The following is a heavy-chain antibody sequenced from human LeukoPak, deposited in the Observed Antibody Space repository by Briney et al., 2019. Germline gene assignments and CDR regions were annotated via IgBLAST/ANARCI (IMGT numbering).Heavy chain of an antibody. CDR3: AKLIIAPEGYEYFPH. D-gene: IGHD6-13*01. CDR2: VSGSGSST. Sequence: GGSLRLSCAASGFTFSSNAMSCVRQAPGKGLEWVSAVSGSGSSTFYADSVKGRFTISRDNSENTLFLQMSSLRAEDTAVYYCAKLIIAPEGYEYFPHWGQGTLVTVSS. J-gene: IGHJ1*01. CDR1: GFTFSSNA. V-gene: IGHV3-23*01.